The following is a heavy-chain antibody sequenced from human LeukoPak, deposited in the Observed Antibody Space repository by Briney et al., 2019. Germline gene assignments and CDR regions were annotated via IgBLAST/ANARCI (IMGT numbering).Heavy chain of an antibody. CDR3: ALTTMVSRYMDV. J-gene: IGHJ6*03. Sequence: GGSLRLSCAASGFTFSSYGMHWVRQAPGKGLEWVAFIRYDGSNKYYADSVKGRFTISRDNAKNSLYLQMNSLKASDTAMYYCALTTMVSRYMDVWGKGTTVTVSS. CDR2: IRYDGSNK. V-gene: IGHV3-30*02. CDR1: GFTFSSYG. D-gene: IGHD5-18*01.